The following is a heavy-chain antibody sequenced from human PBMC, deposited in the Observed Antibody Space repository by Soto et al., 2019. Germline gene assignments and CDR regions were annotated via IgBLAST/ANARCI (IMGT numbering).Heavy chain of an antibody. CDR3: ARARGYCQGYLDI. CDR1: GYTSSSYY. J-gene: IGHJ2*01. V-gene: IGHV1-46*03. Sequence: KVSXGSSGYTSSSYYLPWVRQAPGQRLECMVIMCPIAGSTSYAHNFRGRVTMTRDTSKSKDYMELGILLSEHTAVYYCARARGYCQGYLDIWGRGNLVTFSS. CDR2: MCPIAGST. D-gene: IGHD3-10*01.